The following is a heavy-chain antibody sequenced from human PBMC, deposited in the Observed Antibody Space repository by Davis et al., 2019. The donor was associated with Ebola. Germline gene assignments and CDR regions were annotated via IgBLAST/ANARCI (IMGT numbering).Heavy chain of an antibody. D-gene: IGHD4-23*01. CDR2: ISYDGSNK. CDR1: GFTFSSFA. V-gene: IGHV3-30*18. J-gene: IGHJ4*02. CDR3: AKDSTTVVLTFDY. Sequence: PGGSLRLSCAASGFTFSSFAMHWVRQAPGKGLEWVAVISYDGSNKYYADSVKGRFTISRDNSKNTLYLQMNSLSTEDTAVYYCAKDSTTVVLTFDYWGQGSLVTVSS.